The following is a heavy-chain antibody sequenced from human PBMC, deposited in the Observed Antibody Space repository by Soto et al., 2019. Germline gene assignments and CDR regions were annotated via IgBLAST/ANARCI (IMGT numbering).Heavy chain of an antibody. CDR3: AKDSGYSYGYDYFDY. V-gene: IGHV1-46*01. Sequence: ASVKVSCKASGYTFTSYYMHWVRQAPGQGLEWMGIINPSGGSTSYAQKFQGRVTMTRDTSTSTVYMELSSLRSEDTAVYYCAKDSGYSYGYDYFDYWGQGTLVTVSS. J-gene: IGHJ4*02. CDR1: GYTFTSYY. D-gene: IGHD5-18*01. CDR2: INPSGGST.